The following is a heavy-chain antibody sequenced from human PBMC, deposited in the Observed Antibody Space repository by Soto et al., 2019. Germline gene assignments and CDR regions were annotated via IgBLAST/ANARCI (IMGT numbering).Heavy chain of an antibody. V-gene: IGHV4-30-2*06. J-gene: IGHJ4*02. CDR1: GGSISSGGYS. CDR2: IYHSGST. D-gene: IGHD4-17*01. CDR3: ARESDYGDLHGAFDY. Sequence: NPSETLSLTCAVSGGSISSGGYSWSWIRQSPGKGLEWIGYIYHSGSTYYNPSLKSRVTISVDRSKNQFSLKLSSVTAADTAVYYCARESDYGDLHGAFDYWGQGTLVTVSS.